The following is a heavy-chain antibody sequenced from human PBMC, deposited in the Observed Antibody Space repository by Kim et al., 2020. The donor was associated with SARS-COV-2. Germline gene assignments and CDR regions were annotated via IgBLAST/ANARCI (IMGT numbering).Heavy chain of an antibody. J-gene: IGHJ3*02. CDR3: ARVGQLDAFDI. D-gene: IGHD6-13*01. V-gene: IGHV4-39*02. Sequence: FPNPSLKRRVTISVDTSKTHFSLKLGSVTAADTAVYYCARVGQLDAFDIWGQGTMVTVSS.